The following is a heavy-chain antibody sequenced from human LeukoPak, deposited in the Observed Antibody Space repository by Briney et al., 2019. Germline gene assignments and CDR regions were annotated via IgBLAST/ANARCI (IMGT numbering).Heavy chain of an antibody. CDR3: ARTNTAMVHYYYYGMDV. CDR2: IYSGGST. V-gene: IGHV3-66*01. D-gene: IGHD5-18*01. Sequence: GGSLRLSCAASGFTVSSNYMSWVRQAPGKGLEWVSVIYSGGSTYYADSVKGSFTISRDNSKNTLYLQMNSLRAEDTAVYYCARTNTAMVHYYYYGMDVWGQGTTVTVSS. CDR1: GFTVSSNY. J-gene: IGHJ6*02.